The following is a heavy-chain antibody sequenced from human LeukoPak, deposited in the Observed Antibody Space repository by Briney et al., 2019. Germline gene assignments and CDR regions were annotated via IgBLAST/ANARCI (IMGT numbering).Heavy chain of an antibody. Sequence: VAPVKVSCKASGGTFSSYAISWVRQAPGQGLEWMGGIIPIFGTANYAQKFQGRVTITTDESTSTAYMELSSLRSEDTAVYYCARVTSQWLGYYYYGMDVWGQGTTVTVSS. CDR1: GGTFSSYA. D-gene: IGHD6-19*01. V-gene: IGHV1-69*05. CDR3: ARVTSQWLGYYYYGMDV. CDR2: IIPIFGTA. J-gene: IGHJ6*02.